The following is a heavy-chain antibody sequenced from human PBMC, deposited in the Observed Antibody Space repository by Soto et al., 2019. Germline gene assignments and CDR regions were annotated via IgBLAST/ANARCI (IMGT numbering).Heavy chain of an antibody. CDR3: ARGLRGYCSGGSCYDDNWFDP. D-gene: IGHD2-15*01. V-gene: IGHV4-34*01. J-gene: IGHJ5*02. CDR2: INHSGST. Sequence: PSETLSLTCAVYGGSFSGYYWSWIRQPPGKGLEWIGEINHSGSTNYNPSLKSRVTISVDTSKNQFSLKLSSVTAADTAVYYCARGLRGYCSGGSCYDDNWFDPWGQGTLVT. CDR1: GGSFSGYY.